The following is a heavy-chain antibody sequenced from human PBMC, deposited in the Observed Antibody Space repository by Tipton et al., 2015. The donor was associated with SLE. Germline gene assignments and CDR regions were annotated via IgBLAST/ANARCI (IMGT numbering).Heavy chain of an antibody. J-gene: IGHJ3*02. Sequence: TLSLTCAVYGGSFSGYYWSWIRQPPGKGLEWIGYIYYSGSTNYDPSLKSRVTISVDTSKNQFSLKLSSVTAADTAVYYCARNPDHLDAFDIWGQGTMVTVSS. CDR2: IYYSGST. V-gene: IGHV4-59*01. D-gene: IGHD1-14*01. CDR3: ARNPDHLDAFDI. CDR1: GGSFSGYY.